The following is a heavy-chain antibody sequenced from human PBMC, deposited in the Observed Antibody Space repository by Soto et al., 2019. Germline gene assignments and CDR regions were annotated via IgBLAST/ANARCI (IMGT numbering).Heavy chain of an antibody. Sequence: WTWLRQHPGEGLERIGHIYFTGATYSNPSLRSRLTMSVDTSKNQFSLKLTSVTAADTATYYCASIPRRGYSYGIDYWGQGTLVTVSS. CDR2: IYFTGAT. J-gene: IGHJ4*02. D-gene: IGHD2-21*02. V-gene: IGHV4-31*02. CDR3: ASIPRRGYSYGIDY.